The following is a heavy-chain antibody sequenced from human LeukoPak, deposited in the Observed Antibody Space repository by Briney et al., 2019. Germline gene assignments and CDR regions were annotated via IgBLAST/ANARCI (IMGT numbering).Heavy chain of an antibody. J-gene: IGHJ6*03. D-gene: IGHD3-10*01. V-gene: IGHV4-4*07. Sequence: SETLSLTCTVSGGSISSYYWSWIRQPAGKGLEWIGRIYTSGSTNYNPSLKSRVTMSVDTSRNQFSLKLSSVTAADTAVYYCARDGILWFGEFYYYYYYMDVWGKGTTVTISS. CDR2: IYTSGST. CDR3: ARDGILWFGEFYYYYYYMDV. CDR1: GGSISSYY.